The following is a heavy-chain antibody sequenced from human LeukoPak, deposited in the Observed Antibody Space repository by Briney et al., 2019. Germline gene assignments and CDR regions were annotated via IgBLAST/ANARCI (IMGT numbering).Heavy chain of an antibody. CDR1: GYTFTSYD. Sequence: ASVKVSCKASGYTFTSYDINWVRQAPGQGLEWMGWMNPNSGNTGYAQKFQGRVTMTRNTSISTAYMELSSLKSEDTAVYYCARGGGSCPYYYYYYMDVWGKGTTVTVSS. CDR2: MNPNSGNT. D-gene: IGHD1-26*01. CDR3: ARGGGSCPYYYYYYMDV. V-gene: IGHV1-8*01. J-gene: IGHJ6*03.